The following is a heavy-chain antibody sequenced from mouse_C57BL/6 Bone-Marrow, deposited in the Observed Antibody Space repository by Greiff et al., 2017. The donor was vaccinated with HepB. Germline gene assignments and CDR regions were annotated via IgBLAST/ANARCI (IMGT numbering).Heavy chain of an antibody. CDR1: GFNLKDYY. D-gene: IGHD1-1*01. CDR3: ARRVLRYLDYFDY. V-gene: IGHV14-2*01. J-gene: IGHJ2*01. CDR2: IDPEDGET. Sequence: VQLQHSGAELVKPGASVKLSCTASGFNLKDYYMHWVKKRTEQGLEWIGMIDPEDGETKYAPKFQGKATITADTSSNTAYLQLCGLTSEDTAVYYWARRVLRYLDYFDYWGQGTTLTVST.